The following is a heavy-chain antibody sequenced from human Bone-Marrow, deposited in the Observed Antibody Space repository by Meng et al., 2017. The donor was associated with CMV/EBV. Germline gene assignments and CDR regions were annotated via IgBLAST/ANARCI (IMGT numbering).Heavy chain of an antibody. CDR3: TTDTWTTESAYYDYGMDV. D-gene: IGHD4-11*01. J-gene: IGHJ6*02. Sequence: ESLNIYCAASGFTYSNAWMSWVRQAPGKGLEWVGRIKSKTDSGTTDYAPPVKGRFTISRDDSKNTLYLQMNSLKTEDTAVYYCTTDTWTTESAYYDYGMDVWGQGTTVTVSS. CDR1: GFTYSNAW. V-gene: IGHV3-15*01. CDR2: IKSKTDSGTT.